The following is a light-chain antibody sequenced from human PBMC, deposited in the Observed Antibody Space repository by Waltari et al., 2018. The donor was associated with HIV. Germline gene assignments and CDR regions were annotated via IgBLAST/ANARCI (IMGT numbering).Light chain of an antibody. CDR3: SSYTNRDTVF. V-gene: IGLV2-14*03. Sequence: QSALSQPASVSGSFGQSLTISCTGTSSDVGGYQYVSWSQQQPGKAPKLLISEVSNRPSGVSSRCSGSNSGNTASLTIFWLQAEDEADYYGSSYTNRDTVFFGGGTKLTVV. CDR2: EVS. J-gene: IGLJ2*01. CDR1: SSDVGGYQY.